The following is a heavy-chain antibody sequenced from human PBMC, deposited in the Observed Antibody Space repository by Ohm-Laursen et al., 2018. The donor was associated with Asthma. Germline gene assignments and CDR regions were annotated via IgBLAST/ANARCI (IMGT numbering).Heavy chain of an antibody. V-gene: IGHV1-69*01. CDR2: IIPIFGTA. D-gene: IGHD3-3*01. J-gene: IGHJ4*02. CDR3: ARERGITIFGVVSNYFDY. Sequence: SSVKVSCNASGGTFSSYAISWVRQAPGQGLEWMGGIIPIFGTANYAQKFQGRVTITADESTSTAYMELSSLRSEDTAVYYCARERGITIFGVVSNYFDYWGQGTLVTVSS. CDR1: GGTFSSYA.